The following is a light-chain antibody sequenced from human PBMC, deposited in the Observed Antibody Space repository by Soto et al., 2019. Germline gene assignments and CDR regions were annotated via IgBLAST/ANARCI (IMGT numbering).Light chain of an antibody. CDR1: QSVSITY. CDR2: GAS. V-gene: IGKV3-20*01. Sequence: EIVLTQSPGTLSLSPGERATLSCRASQSVSITYLAWYQQKPGQAPRLLIYGASSRATGIPDRFSGSGSGTDFTLTISRLEPEDFAVYYCQQYGSPLTFGGGTKVDIK. J-gene: IGKJ4*01. CDR3: QQYGSPLT.